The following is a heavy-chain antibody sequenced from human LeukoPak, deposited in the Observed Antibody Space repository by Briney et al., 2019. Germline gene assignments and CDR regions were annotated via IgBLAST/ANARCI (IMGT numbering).Heavy chain of an antibody. V-gene: IGHV1-69*01. CDR1: GGTFSSYA. CDR3: ATLTTYYYDSSGSRPQD. D-gene: IGHD3-22*01. CDR2: IIPIFGTA. Sequence: RASVKVSCKASGGTFSSYAISWVRQAPGQGLEWMGGIIPIFGTANYAQKFQGRVTITADESTSTAYMELSSLRSEDTAVYYCATLTTYYYDSSGSRPQDWGQGTLLTVSS. J-gene: IGHJ4*02.